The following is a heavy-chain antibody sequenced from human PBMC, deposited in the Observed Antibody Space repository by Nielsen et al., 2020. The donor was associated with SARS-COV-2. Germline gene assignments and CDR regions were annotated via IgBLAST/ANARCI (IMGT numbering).Heavy chain of an antibody. V-gene: IGHV3-48*03. CDR3: ARDPVSSGWPYYYYYGMDV. J-gene: IGHJ6*02. D-gene: IGHD6-19*01. CDR2: ISSSGSTI. Sequence: VRQAPGKGLEWVSYISSSGSTIYYADPVKGRFTISRGNAKNSLYLQMNSLRAEDTAVYYCARDPVSSGWPYYYYYGMDVWGQGTTVTVSS.